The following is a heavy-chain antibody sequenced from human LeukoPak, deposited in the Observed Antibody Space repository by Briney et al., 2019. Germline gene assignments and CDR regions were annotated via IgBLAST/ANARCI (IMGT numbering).Heavy chain of an antibody. CDR1: GGSFSGYY. D-gene: IGHD1-26*01. Sequence: SETLSLTCAVYGGSFSGYYWSWIRQPPGKGLEWIGEINHSGSTYYNPSLKSRVTISVDTSKNQFSLKLSSVTAADTAVYYCAKHEYSGSYHDYWGQGTLVTVSS. CDR3: AKHEYSGSYHDY. J-gene: IGHJ4*02. V-gene: IGHV4-34*01. CDR2: INHSGST.